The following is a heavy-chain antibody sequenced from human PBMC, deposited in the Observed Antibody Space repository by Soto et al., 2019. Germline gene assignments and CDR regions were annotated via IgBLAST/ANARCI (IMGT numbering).Heavy chain of an antibody. V-gene: IGHV1-3*01. J-gene: IGHJ5*02. CDR2: INAGNGNT. Sequence: GASVQVSGKASGYTFTSYAMHWVRQAPGQRLEWMGWINAGNGNTKYSQKFQGRVTITRDTSASTAYMELSSLRSEDTAVYYCARYVLLWFGAPSQSYNWFDPWGQGTLLTVSS. D-gene: IGHD3-10*01. CDR3: ARYVLLWFGAPSQSYNWFDP. CDR1: GYTFTSYA.